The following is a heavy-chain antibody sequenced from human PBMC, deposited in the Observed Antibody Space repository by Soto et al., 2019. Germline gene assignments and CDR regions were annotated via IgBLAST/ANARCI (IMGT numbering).Heavy chain of an antibody. CDR2: ISGYGGKR. CDR1: GYTFNTFG. Sequence: IQLMQSAGEVKRPGASVKVSCKASGYTFNTFGITWVRQAPGQGLEWMGCISGYGGKRDYSRKLQGRITMTADPSTSTSYMELRNLTSDDTAVYYWARGWGKIFGVNDFWVQGTLVTVSS. V-gene: IGHV1-18*01. CDR3: ARGWGKIFGVNDF. J-gene: IGHJ4*02. D-gene: IGHD3-3*01.